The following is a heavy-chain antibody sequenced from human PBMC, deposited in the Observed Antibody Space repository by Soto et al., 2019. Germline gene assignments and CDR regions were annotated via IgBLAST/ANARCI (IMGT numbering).Heavy chain of an antibody. CDR3: AIRSIAAAVDFDY. CDR1: GGSFSGYY. Sequence: SETLSLTCAVYGGSFSGYYWSWIRQPPGKGLEWIGEINHSGSTNYNPSLKSRVTISVDTSKNQFSLKLSSVTAADTAVYYCAIRSIAAAVDFDYWGQGTLVTVSS. CDR2: INHSGST. D-gene: IGHD6-13*01. J-gene: IGHJ4*02. V-gene: IGHV4-34*01.